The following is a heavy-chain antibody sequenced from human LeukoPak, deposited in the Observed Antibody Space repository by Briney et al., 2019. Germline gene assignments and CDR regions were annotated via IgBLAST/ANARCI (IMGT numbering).Heavy chain of an antibody. Sequence: PSETLSLTCAVYGGSFSGYYWSWIRQPPGKGLEWIGEINHSGSTNYNPSLKSRVTISVDTSKNQFSLKLSSVTAADTAVYYCARVVAASGWFGGEIDYWGQGTLVTVSS. D-gene: IGHD6-19*01. CDR3: ARVVAASGWFGGEIDY. J-gene: IGHJ4*02. CDR2: INHSGST. CDR1: GGSFSGYY. V-gene: IGHV4-34*01.